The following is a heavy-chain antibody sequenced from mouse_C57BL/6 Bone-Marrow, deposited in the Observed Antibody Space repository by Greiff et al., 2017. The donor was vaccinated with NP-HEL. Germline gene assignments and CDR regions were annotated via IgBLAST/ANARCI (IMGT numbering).Heavy chain of an antibody. D-gene: IGHD2-4*01. V-gene: IGHV10-1*01. J-gene: IGHJ3*01. CDR1: GFSFNTYA. CDR2: IRSKSNNYAT. Sequence: EVMLVESGGGLVQPKGSLKLSCTASGFSFNTYAMNWVRQAPGKGLDWVARIRSKSNNYATYYADSVKDRFTISRDDSESMLYLQMNNLKTEDTAMYYCVRQIYYDYPAWFAYWGQGTLGTVSA. CDR3: VRQIYYDYPAWFAY.